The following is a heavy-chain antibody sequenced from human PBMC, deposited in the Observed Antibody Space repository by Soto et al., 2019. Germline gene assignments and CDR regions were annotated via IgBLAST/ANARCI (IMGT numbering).Heavy chain of an antibody. Sequence: ASVKVSCKASGGTFSSYTISWVRQAPGQGLEWMGWINAGNGNTKYSQKFQGRVTITRDTSASTAYMELSSLRSEDTAVYYCARDQGGNCGGDCPSFDYWGQGTLVTVSS. CDR3: ARDQGGNCGGDCPSFDY. J-gene: IGHJ4*02. CDR1: GGTFSSYT. CDR2: INAGNGNT. D-gene: IGHD2-21*01. V-gene: IGHV1-3*01.